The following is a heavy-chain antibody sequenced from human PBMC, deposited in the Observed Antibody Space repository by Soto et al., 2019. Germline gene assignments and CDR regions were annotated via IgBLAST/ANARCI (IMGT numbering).Heavy chain of an antibody. V-gene: IGHV1-69*13. Sequence: ASVKVSCKASGGTFSSYAISWVRQAPGQGLEWMGGIIPIFGTANYAQKFQGRVTITADESTSTAYMELSSLRSEDTAVYYCARFSGIEVAGRPPRVHYWARGPMVTV. D-gene: IGHD6-19*01. CDR3: ARFSGIEVAGRPPRVHY. J-gene: IGHJ4*02. CDR1: GGTFSSYA. CDR2: IIPIFGTA.